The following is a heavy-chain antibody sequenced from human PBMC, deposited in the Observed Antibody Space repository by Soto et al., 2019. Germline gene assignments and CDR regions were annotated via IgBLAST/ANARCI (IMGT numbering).Heavy chain of an antibody. CDR2: ISGSGGST. Sequence: GGSLRLSCAASGVTFSSYAMSWVRQAPGKGLEWVSAISGSGGSTYYADAVKGRFTISRDNSKNTLYLHMNSLRAEDTAVYYCAKSPCRDGYNRQIRYFCAQGSLVIVSA. CDR1: GVTFSSYA. D-gene: IGHD5-12*01. V-gene: IGHV3-23*01. J-gene: IGHJ4*02. CDR3: AKSPCRDGYNRQIRYF.